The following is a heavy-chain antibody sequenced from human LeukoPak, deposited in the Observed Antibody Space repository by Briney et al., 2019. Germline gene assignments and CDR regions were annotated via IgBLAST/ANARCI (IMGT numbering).Heavy chain of an antibody. CDR1: GYTFTGYY. D-gene: IGHD3-3*01. CDR3: ATIPMAIFGVVTYFDY. J-gene: IGHJ4*02. Sequence: GASVKVSCKASGYTFTGYYMHWVRQAPGQGLEWMGWINPNSGGTIYAQKFQGRVTMTEDTSTDTAYMELSSLRSEDTAVYYCATIPMAIFGVVTYFDYWGQGTLVTVSS. CDR2: INPNSGGT. V-gene: IGHV1-2*02.